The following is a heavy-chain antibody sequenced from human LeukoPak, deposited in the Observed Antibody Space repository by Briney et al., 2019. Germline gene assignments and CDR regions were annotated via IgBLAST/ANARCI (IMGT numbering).Heavy chain of an antibody. V-gene: IGHV3-7*01. D-gene: IGHD6-13*01. CDR2: IKQDGGEK. CDR1: GFSVSGYR. CDR3: AREWQGGIAAAGTRIEGDY. J-gene: IGHJ4*02. Sequence: GGSLRLSCAVSGFSVSGYRMTWVRQAPGKGLEWVANIKQDGGEKNYVDSVKGRFTISRDNAENSLFLQMNSLRVEDTAVYYCAREWQGGIAAAGTRIEGDYWGQGTLVAVSS.